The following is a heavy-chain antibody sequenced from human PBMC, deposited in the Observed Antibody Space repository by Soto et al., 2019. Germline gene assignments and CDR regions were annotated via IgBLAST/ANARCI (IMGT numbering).Heavy chain of an antibody. CDR1: GGSISSGDYY. CDR2: IYYSGST. CDR3: ARDAENYDFWSGYYDQDV. Sequence: SETLSLTCTVSGGSISSGDYYWSWIRQPPGKGLEWIGYIYYSGSTYYNPSLKSRVTISVDTSKNQFSLKLSSVTAADTAVYYCARDAENYDFWSGYYDQDVWGQGTTVTVSS. V-gene: IGHV4-30-4*01. D-gene: IGHD3-3*01. J-gene: IGHJ6*02.